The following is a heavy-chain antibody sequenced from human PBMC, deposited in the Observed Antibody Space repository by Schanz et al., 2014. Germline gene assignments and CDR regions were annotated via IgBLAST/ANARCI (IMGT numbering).Heavy chain of an antibody. Sequence: VPLVESGGGLVQPGGSLRLSCAASGFTFSDYYMSWIRQAPGKGLEWVSGMSGSGSTADYADSVKGRFTISRDNSRKTLYLEMNSLRAEDTAVYYCAKHVRSLTGNDYWGQGTLVTVSS. CDR2: MSGSGSTA. CDR3: AKHVRSLTGNDY. V-gene: IGHV3-23*04. J-gene: IGHJ4*02. CDR1: GFTFSDYY. D-gene: IGHD3-9*01.